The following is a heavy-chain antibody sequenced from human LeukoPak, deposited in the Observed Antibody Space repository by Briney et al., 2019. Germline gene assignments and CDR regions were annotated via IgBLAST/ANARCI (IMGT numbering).Heavy chain of an antibody. CDR1: GFTFGDYA. CDR2: IRSKAYGGTT. Sequence: GGSLRLSCTASGFTFGDYAMSWVRQAPGKGLEWVGFIRSKAYGGTTEYAVSVKGRFTISRDDSQSIAYLQMNSLKTEDTAVYYCTRGDLYYDFWSGYYRPYYFDYWGQGTLVTVSS. V-gene: IGHV3-49*04. CDR3: TRGDLYYDFWSGYYRPYYFDY. D-gene: IGHD3-3*01. J-gene: IGHJ4*02.